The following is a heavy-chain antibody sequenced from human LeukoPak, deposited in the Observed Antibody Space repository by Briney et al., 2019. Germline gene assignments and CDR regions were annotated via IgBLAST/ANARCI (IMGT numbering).Heavy chain of an antibody. CDR2: IYYSGST. D-gene: IGHD2-2*02. J-gene: IGHJ4*02. CDR3: ARRGRVPAAISDY. CDR1: GGSISSSSYY. Sequence: SETLSLTCTVSGGSISSSSYYWGWIRQPPGKGLEWIGSIYYSGSTYYNPSLKSRVTISVDTSKNQFSLKLSSVTAADTAVYYCARRGRVPAAISDYWGQGTLVTVSS. V-gene: IGHV4-39*01.